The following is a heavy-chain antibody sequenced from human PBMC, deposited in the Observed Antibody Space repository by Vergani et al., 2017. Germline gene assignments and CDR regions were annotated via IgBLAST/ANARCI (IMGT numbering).Heavy chain of an antibody. J-gene: IGHJ5*02. CDR2: MNTNSGNT. D-gene: IGHD3-10*01. V-gene: IGHV1-8*01. CDR1: GYTFTSYD. Sequence: QVQLVQAGAEVKKPGASVKVSCKASGYTFTSYDINGVRQATGQGLEWMGWMNTNSGNTGYAQKFQGRVTMTRNTSISTAYMELSSLGSEDTAVYYCARGFSVHGEGTFDPWGQGTLVTVSS. CDR3: ARGFSVHGEGTFDP.